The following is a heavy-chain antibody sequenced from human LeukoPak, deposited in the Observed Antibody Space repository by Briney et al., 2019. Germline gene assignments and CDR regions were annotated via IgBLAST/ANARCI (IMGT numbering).Heavy chain of an antibody. J-gene: IGHJ4*02. V-gene: IGHV3-23*01. CDR3: AKDGPDFWSGYDFEQGVFDY. CDR2: ISGSGGST. CDR1: GFTFSSYA. D-gene: IGHD3-3*01. Sequence: PGGSLRLSCAASGFTFSSYAMSWVRQAPGKRLEWVSAISGSGGSTYYADPVKGRFTISRDNSKNTLYLQMSSLRGEDTAVYYCAKDGPDFWSGYDFEQGVFDYWGQGTLVTVSS.